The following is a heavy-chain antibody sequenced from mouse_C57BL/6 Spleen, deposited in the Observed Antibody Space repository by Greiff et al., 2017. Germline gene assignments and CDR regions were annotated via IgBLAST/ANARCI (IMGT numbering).Heavy chain of an antibody. J-gene: IGHJ2*01. CDR2: IDPETGGT. CDR3: LNWDFDY. V-gene: IGHV1-15*01. Sequence: QVQLQQSGAELVRPGASVTLSCKASGYTFTDYEMHWVKQTPVHGLEWIGAIDPETGGTAYNQTFKGKAILTADKSYSTAYMALRSLNSEDSAVKYSLNWDFDYWGQGTTLTVSS. D-gene: IGHD4-1*02. CDR1: GYTFTDYE.